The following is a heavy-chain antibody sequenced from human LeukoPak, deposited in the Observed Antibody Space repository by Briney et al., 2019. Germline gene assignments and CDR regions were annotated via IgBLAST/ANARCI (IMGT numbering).Heavy chain of an antibody. CDR1: GYTFTSYG. V-gene: IGHV1-18*01. CDR2: ISADNGNT. J-gene: IGHJ5*02. CDR3: ARDNTDYDFRSGYWKNNWFDP. D-gene: IGHD3-3*01. Sequence: GASVKVSCKASGYTFTSYGISWVRQAPGQGLEWMGWISADNGNTNYAQKLQGRVTMPTDTSTSTTYMELRSLRSDDTAVYYCARDNTDYDFRSGYWKNNWFDPWGQGTLVTVS.